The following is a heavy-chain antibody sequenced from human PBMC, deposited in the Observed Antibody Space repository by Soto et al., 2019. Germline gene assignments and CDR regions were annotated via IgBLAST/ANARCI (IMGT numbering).Heavy chain of an antibody. CDR3: AREDSKYEYYYYGMDG. J-gene: IGHJ6*02. CDR2: ISAYNGNT. V-gene: IGHV1-18*04. Sequence: GDSVQVSCKASGYTFTSYGISWVRQAPGQGLEWMGWISAYNGNTNYAQKLQGRVTMTTDTSTSTAYMELRSLRSDDTAVYYCAREDSKYEYYYYGMDGWGQGTTVTV. CDR1: GYTFTSYG. D-gene: IGHD4-4*01.